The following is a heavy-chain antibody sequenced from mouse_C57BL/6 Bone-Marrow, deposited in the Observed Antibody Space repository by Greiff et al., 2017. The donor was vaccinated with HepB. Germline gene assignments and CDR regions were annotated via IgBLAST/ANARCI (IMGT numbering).Heavy chain of an antibody. CDR3: ARRFYDGYYYYYAMDY. CDR1: GYAFSSYW. J-gene: IGHJ4*01. V-gene: IGHV1-80*01. CDR2: IYPGDGDT. D-gene: IGHD2-3*01. Sequence: VQLQQSGAELVKPGASVKISCKASGYAFSSYWMNWVKQRPGKGLEWIGQIYPGDGDTNYNGKFKGKATLTADKSSSTAYMQLSSLTSEDSAVYFCARRFYDGYYYYYAMDYWGQGTSVTVSS.